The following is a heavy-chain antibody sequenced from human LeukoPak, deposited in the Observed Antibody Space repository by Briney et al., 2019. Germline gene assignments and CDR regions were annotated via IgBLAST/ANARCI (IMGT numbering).Heavy chain of an antibody. J-gene: IGHJ3*02. V-gene: IGHV4-59*12. Sequence: SETLSLTCTVPGGSISSYYWSWIRQPPGKGPEWIGYTFYRGTTYYNPSLKSRVTISLDRSKNRFSLNVSSVTAADTAMYYAARGKGYDSPSGAFDIWGHGAMVTVSS. CDR2: TFYRGTT. CDR1: GGSISSYY. CDR3: ARGKGYDSPSGAFDI. D-gene: IGHD3-9*01.